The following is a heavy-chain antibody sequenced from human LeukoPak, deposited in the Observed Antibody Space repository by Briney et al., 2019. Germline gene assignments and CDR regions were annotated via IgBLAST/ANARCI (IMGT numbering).Heavy chain of an antibody. V-gene: IGHV3-23*01. CDR2: ISGSGGST. J-gene: IGHJ5*02. CDR3: AKGYCSSTSCPNWFDP. Sequence: AGGSLRLSCAASGFTFSSYAMSWVRQAPGKGLEWVPAISGSGGSTYYADSVKGRFTISRDNSKNTLYLQMNSLRAEDTAVYYCAKGYCSSTSCPNWFDPWGQGTLVTVSS. CDR1: GFTFSSYA. D-gene: IGHD2-2*01.